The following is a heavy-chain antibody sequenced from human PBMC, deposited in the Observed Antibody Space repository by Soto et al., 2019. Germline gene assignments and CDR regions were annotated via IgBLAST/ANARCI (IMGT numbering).Heavy chain of an antibody. J-gene: IGHJ5*02. CDR3: ARDGDPQSAFWSGPLGGGRFDP. D-gene: IGHD3-3*01. CDR2: IVPMFGTA. Sequence: QVQLVQSGAEVKKPGSSVNVSCKTSGGTFGNSAVTWVRQAPGQGLEWLGGIVPMFGTANYAQKFQGRVTITADESTITAYMELSSLTTDVTAVYYCARDGDPQSAFWSGPLGGGRFDPWGQGTLVTVSS. CDR1: GGTFGNSA. V-gene: IGHV1-69*12.